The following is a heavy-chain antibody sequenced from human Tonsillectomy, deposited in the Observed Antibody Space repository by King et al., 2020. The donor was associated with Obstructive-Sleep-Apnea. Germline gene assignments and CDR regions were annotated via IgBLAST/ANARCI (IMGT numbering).Heavy chain of an antibody. V-gene: IGHV4-39*06. D-gene: IGHD3-22*01. CDR1: GDSISGSNYY. J-gene: IGHJ3*02. CDR2: IHYSGST. CDR3: ARDMDYDSTPDAFDI. Sequence: RLQLQESGPGLVKASETLSLTCTVSGDSISGSNYYWGWIRQPPGKGLDWLGNIHYSGSTYYNPSLTSRVTISVDTSKNQLSLKMRAVTAADTAVYYCARDMDYDSTPDAFDIWGQGTMVTVSS.